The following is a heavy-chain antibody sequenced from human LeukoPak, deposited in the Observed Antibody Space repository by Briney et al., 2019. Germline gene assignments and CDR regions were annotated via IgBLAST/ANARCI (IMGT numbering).Heavy chain of an antibody. Sequence: PSETLSLTCTVSGGSISSYYWSWIRQPPGKGLELIGYIYYSGSTNYNPSLKSRVTISVDTSKNQFSLKLSSVTAADTAVYYCATLSSGWFPLFDYWGQGTLVTVSS. J-gene: IGHJ4*02. CDR3: ATLSSGWFPLFDY. D-gene: IGHD6-19*01. CDR1: GGSISSYY. CDR2: IYYSGST. V-gene: IGHV4-59*01.